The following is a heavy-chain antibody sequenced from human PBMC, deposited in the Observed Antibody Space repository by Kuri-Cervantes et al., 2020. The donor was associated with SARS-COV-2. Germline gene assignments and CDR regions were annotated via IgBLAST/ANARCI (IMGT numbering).Heavy chain of an antibody. CDR2: MNPNSGNT. D-gene: IGHD6-13*01. Sequence: ASVKVSCKASGYTFTSYDINWVRQATGQGLEWMGWMNPNSGNTGYAQKFQGRVTMTRNTSISTAYMELSSLRAEDTAVYYCARNLSSSWYGNWFDPWGQGTLVTVSS. V-gene: IGHV1-8*01. J-gene: IGHJ5*02. CDR3: ARNLSSSWYGNWFDP. CDR1: GYTFTSYD.